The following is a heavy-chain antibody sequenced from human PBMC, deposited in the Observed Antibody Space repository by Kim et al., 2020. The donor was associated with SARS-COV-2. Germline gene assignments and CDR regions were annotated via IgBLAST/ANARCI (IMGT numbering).Heavy chain of an antibody. J-gene: IGHJ4*02. CDR1: GFTFDDYA. Sequence: GGSLRLSCAASGFTFDDYAMHWVRQAPGKGLEWVSLISWDGGSTYYADSVKGRFTISRDNSKNSLYLQMNSLRAEDTALYYCAKAYPPYSSSWYTIDYWGQGTLVTVSS. D-gene: IGHD6-13*01. V-gene: IGHV3-43D*03. CDR2: ISWDGGST. CDR3: AKAYPPYSSSWYTIDY.